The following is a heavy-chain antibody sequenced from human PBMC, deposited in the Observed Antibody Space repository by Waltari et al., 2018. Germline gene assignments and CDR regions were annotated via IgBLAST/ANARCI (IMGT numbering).Heavy chain of an antibody. V-gene: IGHV3-23*01. D-gene: IGHD2-8*01. CDR3: AGRKMVNYYYYYGMDV. CDR1: GFTFSSYA. CDR2: ISGSGGSK. J-gene: IGHJ6*02. Sequence: EVQLLESGGGLVQPGGSLRLSCAASGFTFSSYAMSWVSQAPGQGREWVSAISGSGGSKYYADSVKGRFTISIDNAKNTLYLQMNSLRAEDTAVYYCAGRKMVNYYYYYGMDVWGQGTTVTVSS.